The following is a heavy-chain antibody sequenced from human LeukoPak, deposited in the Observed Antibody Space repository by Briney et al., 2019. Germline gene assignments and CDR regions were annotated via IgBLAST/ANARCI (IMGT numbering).Heavy chain of an antibody. CDR1: GGSISSYY. CDR2: IYYSGST. J-gene: IGHJ4*02. CDR3: ARFDDYGDS. V-gene: IGHV4-59*01. D-gene: IGHD3-10*01. Sequence: SETLSLTCTVSGGSISSYYWSWIRQPPGKGLEWIGYIYYSGSTNYNPALKSRVTISVDTSKNQFSLKLSSVTAADTAVYYCARFDDYGDSWGQGTLVTVSS.